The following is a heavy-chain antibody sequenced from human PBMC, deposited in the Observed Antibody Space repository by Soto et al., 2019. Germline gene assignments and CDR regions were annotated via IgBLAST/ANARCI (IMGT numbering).Heavy chain of an antibody. CDR3: ARARGSSGWYGAYYYGMDV. CDR2: IIPIFGTA. Sequence: QVQLVQSGAEVKKPGSSVKVSCKASGGTFSSYAISWVRQAPGQGLEWMGGIIPIFGTANYAQKFQGRVTIIADESTSTAYMELRSLRSEDTAVYYCARARGSSGWYGAYYYGMDVWGQGTTVTVSS. J-gene: IGHJ6*02. V-gene: IGHV1-69*01. D-gene: IGHD6-19*01. CDR1: GGTFSSYA.